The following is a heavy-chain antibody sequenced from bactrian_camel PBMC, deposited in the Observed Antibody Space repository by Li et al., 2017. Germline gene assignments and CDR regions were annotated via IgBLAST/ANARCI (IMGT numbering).Heavy chain of an antibody. CDR3: VKDPVGWTMAYHA. V-gene: IGHV3-2*01. Sequence: HVQLVESGGGLVQPGGSLRLSCAASGFTFSNYYLSWIRQAPGKGLEWVSSIWSDGSLVSYLDSVKGRFTISRDNTKNTLYLQLNDLKTEDAGMYYCVKDPVGWTMAYHAWGQGTQVTVS. J-gene: IGHJ6*01. CDR2: IWSDGSLV. D-gene: IGHD5*01. CDR1: GFTFSNYY.